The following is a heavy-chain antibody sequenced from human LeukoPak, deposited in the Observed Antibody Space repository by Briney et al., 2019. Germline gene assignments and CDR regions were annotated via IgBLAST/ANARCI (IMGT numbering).Heavy chain of an antibody. CDR3: ARDSRYYYDSSGYYPFDY. D-gene: IGHD3-22*01. CDR2: INPNSGGT. Sequence: ASVKVSCKAFGYTFTGYYMHWVRQAPGQGLEWMGWINPNSGGTNYAQKFQGRVTMTRDTSISTAYMELSRLRSDDTAVYYCARDSRYYYDSSGYYPFDYWGQGTLVTVSS. CDR1: GYTFTGYY. V-gene: IGHV1-2*02. J-gene: IGHJ4*02.